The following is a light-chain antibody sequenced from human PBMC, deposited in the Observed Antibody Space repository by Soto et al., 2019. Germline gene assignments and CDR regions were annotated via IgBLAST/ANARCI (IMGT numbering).Light chain of an antibody. Sequence: DIPTTQSPSTLSASVGDRVTIHCRASQSISSWLAWYQQKPGRAPKLLIFKASSLGSGVPSRFSGSGSGTEFTLTISSLQPDDFATYYCQQYKSYRTFGQGTKV. J-gene: IGKJ1*01. V-gene: IGKV1-5*03. CDR1: QSISSW. CDR2: KAS. CDR3: QQYKSYRT.